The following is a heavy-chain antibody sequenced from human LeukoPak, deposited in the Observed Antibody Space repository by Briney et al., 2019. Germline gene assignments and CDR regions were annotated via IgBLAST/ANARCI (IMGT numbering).Heavy chain of an antibody. J-gene: IGHJ4*02. Sequence: PSETLSLTCAVSGGSISSGGYSWSWIRQPLGKGLEWIGYIYHSGSTYYNPSLKSRVTISVDRSKNQFSLKLSSVTAADTAVYYCARNYYDSSGYYSMDYWGQGTLVTVSS. V-gene: IGHV4-30-2*01. CDR3: ARNYYDSSGYYSMDY. CDR2: IYHSGST. CDR1: GGSISSGGYS. D-gene: IGHD3-22*01.